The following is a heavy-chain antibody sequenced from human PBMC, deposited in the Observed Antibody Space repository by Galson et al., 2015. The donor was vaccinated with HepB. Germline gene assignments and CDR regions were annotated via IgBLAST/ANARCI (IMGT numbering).Heavy chain of an antibody. J-gene: IGHJ4*02. CDR2: MYNSGNT. CDR1: GFTVSTNF. CDR3: ARYSSVVGYFDY. V-gene: IGHV3-53*01. D-gene: IGHD2-21*01. Sequence: SLRLSCAASGFTVSTNFMSWVRQAPGKGLEWLSVMYNSGNTYYADSVKGRFTVFRDNSENTLYLEMNSLTAEDTAVYYCARYSSVVGYFDYWGQGTLVTVSS.